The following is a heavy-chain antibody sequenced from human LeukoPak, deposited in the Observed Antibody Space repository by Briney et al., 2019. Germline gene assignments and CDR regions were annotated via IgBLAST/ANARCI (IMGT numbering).Heavy chain of an antibody. J-gene: IGHJ4*02. CDR3: ARNLIPEQLVLNF. D-gene: IGHD6-13*01. CDR1: GGSISSYY. CDR2: IYYTGST. Sequence: SETLSLTCTVSGGSISSYYWSWIRQPPGKGLEWIGYIYYTGSTNYNPSLKSRVTVSVDTSKNQFSLNLRSVTPEDTAVYYCARNLIPEQLVLNFWGQGTLVTVSS. V-gene: IGHV4-59*01.